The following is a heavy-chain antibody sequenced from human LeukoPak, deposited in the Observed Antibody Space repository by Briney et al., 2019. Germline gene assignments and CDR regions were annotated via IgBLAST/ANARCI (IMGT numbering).Heavy chain of an antibody. CDR2: ISSSGSTI. J-gene: IGHJ4*02. CDR1: GFTFSDYY. CDR3: ARDLNDYDSSGYPGS. D-gene: IGHD3-22*01. Sequence: PGGSLRLSCAASGFTFSDYYMSWIRQAPGKGLERVSYISSSGSTIYYADSVKGRFTISRDNAKNSLYLQMNSLRAEDTAVYYCARDLNDYDSSGYPGSWGQGTLVTASS. V-gene: IGHV3-11*04.